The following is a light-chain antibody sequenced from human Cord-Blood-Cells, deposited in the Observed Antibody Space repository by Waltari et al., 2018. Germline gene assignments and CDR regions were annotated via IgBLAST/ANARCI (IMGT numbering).Light chain of an antibody. V-gene: IGLV2-11*01. J-gene: IGLJ3*02. CDR3: CSYAGSYTYWV. CDR2: DVR. Sequence: QSALTRPRSVSGSPGQSVTISCTGTSSDVGGYNYVSWYQQHPGKAPKLMIYDVRKRPSGVPDRVSGSKSGNTASRTISGLQAEDEADYYCCSYAGSYTYWVFGGGTKLTVL. CDR1: SSDVGGYNY.